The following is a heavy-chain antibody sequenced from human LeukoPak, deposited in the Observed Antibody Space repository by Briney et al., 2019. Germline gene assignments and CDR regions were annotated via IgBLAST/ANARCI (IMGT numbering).Heavy chain of an antibody. Sequence: GGSLRLSCAASGFTFSSYSMNWARQAPGKGLEWVSSISSSSSYIYYADSVKGRFTISRDNAKNSLYLQVNSLRAEDTAVYYCARDGGYYYDSSGSDYWGQGTLVTVSS. CDR1: GFTFSSYS. CDR3: ARDGGYYYDSSGSDY. J-gene: IGHJ4*02. D-gene: IGHD3-22*01. CDR2: ISSSSSYI. V-gene: IGHV3-21*01.